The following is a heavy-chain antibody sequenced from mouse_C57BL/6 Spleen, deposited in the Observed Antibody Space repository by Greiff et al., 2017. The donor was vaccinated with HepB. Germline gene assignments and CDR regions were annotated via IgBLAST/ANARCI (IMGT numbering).Heavy chain of an antibody. D-gene: IGHD2-1*01. Sequence: EVKLMESGPELVKPGDSVKISCKASGYSFTGYFMNWVMQSHGKSLEWIGRINPYNGDTFYNQKFKGKATLTVDKSSSTAHMELRSLTSEDSAVYYCARYGNYVSYFDYWGQGTTLTVSS. J-gene: IGHJ2*01. V-gene: IGHV1-20*01. CDR3: ARYGNYVSYFDY. CDR1: GYSFTGYF. CDR2: INPYNGDT.